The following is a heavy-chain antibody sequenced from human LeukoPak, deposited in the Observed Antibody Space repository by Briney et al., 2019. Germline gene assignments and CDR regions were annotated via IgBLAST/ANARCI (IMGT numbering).Heavy chain of an antibody. D-gene: IGHD1-26*01. V-gene: IGHV3-30*18. CDR3: AKDRAPYSGSPIDY. J-gene: IGHJ4*02. CDR1: GFTFSSYG. CDR2: ISYDGSNK. Sequence: GGSLRLSCAASGFTFSSYGMHWVRQAPGKGLEWVAVISYDGSNKYYADSVKGRFTISRDNSKNTLYLQMNSLRAEDTAVYYCAKDRAPYSGSPIDYWGQGTLVTVSS.